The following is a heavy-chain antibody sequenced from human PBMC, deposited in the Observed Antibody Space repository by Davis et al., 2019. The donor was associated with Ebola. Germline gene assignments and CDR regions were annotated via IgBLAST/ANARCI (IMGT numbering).Heavy chain of an antibody. D-gene: IGHD6-13*01. Sequence: ASVKVSCKASGYTFTSYGISWVRQAPGQGLEWMGWISAYNGNTHYAQKFQGRLTMTTDTSTSTAYMDLRSLRSDDTAVYYCARDSSSSWYGQNDYWGQGTLVTVSS. V-gene: IGHV1-18*04. CDR3: ARDSSSSWYGQNDY. CDR2: ISAYNGNT. J-gene: IGHJ4*02. CDR1: GYTFTSYG.